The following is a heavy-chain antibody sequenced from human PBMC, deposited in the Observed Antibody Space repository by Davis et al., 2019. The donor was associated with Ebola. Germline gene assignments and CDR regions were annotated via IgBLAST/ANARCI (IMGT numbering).Heavy chain of an antibody. Sequence: SVKVSCKASGGTFSSYAISWVRQAPGQGLEWMGGIIPIFGTANYAQKFQGRVTITADKSTSTAYMELSSLRSEDTAVYYCARDLVPAAMRPGYYYGMDVWGQGTTVTVSS. CDR2: IIPIFGTA. CDR3: ARDLVPAAMRPGYYYGMDV. CDR1: GGTFSSYA. D-gene: IGHD2-2*01. J-gene: IGHJ6*02. V-gene: IGHV1-69*06.